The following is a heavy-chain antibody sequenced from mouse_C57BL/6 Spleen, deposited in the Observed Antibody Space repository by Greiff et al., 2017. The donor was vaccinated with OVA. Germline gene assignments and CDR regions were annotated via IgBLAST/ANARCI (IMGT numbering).Heavy chain of an antibody. D-gene: IGHD3-1*01. CDR2: IYPGNSDT. V-gene: IGHV1-5*01. Sequence: EVQLVQPGAVLAMPGASVKLSCKTSGYTFTSYWMHWVKQRPGQGLEWIGAIYPGNSDTSYNQKFKGKAKLTAVTSASTAYMQLSSLTYEDSAVYYCARARIGAMDYWGQGTSVTVSS. J-gene: IGHJ4*01. CDR1: GYTFTSYW. CDR3: ARARIGAMDY.